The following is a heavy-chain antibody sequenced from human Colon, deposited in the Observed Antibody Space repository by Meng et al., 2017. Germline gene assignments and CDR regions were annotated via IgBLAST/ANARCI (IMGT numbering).Heavy chain of an antibody. V-gene: IGHV3-9*01. CDR3: VKDQTFSSGPFDY. Sequence: SLKTSCAASGFKFDDYALHWVRQAPGKGLEWVSGLDWNGKSIDYVDSVKGRFTISRDNARNSLYLQMNDLRAEDTDLYYCVKDQTFSSGPFDYWGQGNPVNVAS. D-gene: IGHD6-25*01. CDR2: LDWNGKSI. CDR1: GFKFDDYA. J-gene: IGHJ4*02.